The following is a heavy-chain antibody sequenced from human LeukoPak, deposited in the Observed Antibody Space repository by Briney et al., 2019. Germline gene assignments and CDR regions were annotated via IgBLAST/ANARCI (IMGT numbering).Heavy chain of an antibody. CDR2: ISYDGSNK. V-gene: IGHV3-30*18. CDR3: AKDRSSGWSDY. D-gene: IGHD6-19*01. CDR1: GFTFSSYG. Sequence: PGGSLRLSCAASGFTFSSYGMHWVRQAPGKGLEWVAAISYDGSNKYYADSVKGRFTISRDNSKNTLYLQMNSLRAEDTAVYYCAKDRSSGWSDYWGQGTLVTVSS. J-gene: IGHJ4*02.